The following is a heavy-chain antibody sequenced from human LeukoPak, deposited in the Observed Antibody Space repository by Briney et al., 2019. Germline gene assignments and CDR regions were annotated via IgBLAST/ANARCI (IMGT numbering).Heavy chain of an antibody. CDR2: ISYDGSNK. CDR3: AKDDAQAYCSGGSCYKAILDY. V-gene: IGHV3-30*18. Sequence: GRSLRLSCAASGFTFSSYGMHWVRQAPGKGLEWVAVISYDGSNKYYADSVKGRFTISRDNSKNTLYLQMNSLRAEDTAVYYCAKDDAQAYCSGGSCYKAILDYWGRGTLVTVSS. D-gene: IGHD2-15*01. CDR1: GFTFSSYG. J-gene: IGHJ4*02.